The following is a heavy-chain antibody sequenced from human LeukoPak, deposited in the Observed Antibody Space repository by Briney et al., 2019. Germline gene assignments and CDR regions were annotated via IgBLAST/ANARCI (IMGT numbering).Heavy chain of an antibody. Sequence: KPSETLSLTCTVSGGSISSSSYYWGWIRQPPGKGLEWIGSIYYSGSTYYNPSLKSRVTISVDTSKNQFSLKLSSVTAADTAVYYCARTVTTGYFDYWGQGTLVTVSS. CDR1: GGSISSSSYY. CDR3: ARTVTTGYFDY. V-gene: IGHV4-39*01. D-gene: IGHD4-17*01. CDR2: IYYSGST. J-gene: IGHJ4*02.